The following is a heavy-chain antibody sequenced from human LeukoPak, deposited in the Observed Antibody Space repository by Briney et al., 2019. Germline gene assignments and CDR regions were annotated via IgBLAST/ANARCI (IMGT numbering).Heavy chain of an antibody. CDR2: IYYSGST. CDR3: ARVYYYDSSDWYFDL. V-gene: IGHV4-30-4*01. CDR1: GGSISSGDYY. Sequence: SQTLSLTCTVSGGSISSGDYYWSWIRQPPGKGLEWIGYIYYSGSTYYNPSLKSRVTISVDTSKNQFSLKLSSVTAAGTAVYYCARVYYYDSSDWYFDLWGRGTLVTVSS. D-gene: IGHD3-22*01. J-gene: IGHJ2*01.